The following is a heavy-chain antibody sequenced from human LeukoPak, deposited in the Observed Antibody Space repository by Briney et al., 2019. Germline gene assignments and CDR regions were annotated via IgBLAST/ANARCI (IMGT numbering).Heavy chain of an antibody. CDR1: GYTFTGYY. CDR2: INPNSGGT. Sequence: ASVKVSCKASGYTFTGYYTHWVRQAPGQGLEWMGWINPNSGGTNYAQKFQGRVTMTRDTSISTAYMELSRLRSDDTAVYYCARSRDGYRGGDYWGQGTLVTVSS. CDR3: ARSRDGYRGGDY. J-gene: IGHJ4*02. V-gene: IGHV1-2*02. D-gene: IGHD5-24*01.